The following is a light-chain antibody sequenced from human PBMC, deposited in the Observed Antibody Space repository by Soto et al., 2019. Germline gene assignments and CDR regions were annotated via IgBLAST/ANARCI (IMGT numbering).Light chain of an antibody. CDR2: GNN. V-gene: IGLV1-44*01. Sequence: QPVLTQSPSASGTPGQRVTISCSGSSSNLGSNSVNWYQQFPGTAPRVLIYGNNQRPSGVPDRFSGSKSGTSASLAISALQSEDEADYYCAAWDDSVNGVLFGGGTKLTVL. CDR3: AAWDDSVNGVL. J-gene: IGLJ2*01. CDR1: SSNLGSNS.